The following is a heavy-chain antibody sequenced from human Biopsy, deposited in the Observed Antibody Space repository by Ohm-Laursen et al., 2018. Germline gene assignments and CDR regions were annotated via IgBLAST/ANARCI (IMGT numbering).Heavy chain of an antibody. Sequence: SETLSLTCSVSGGSVSSGSFYWSWIRQPPGKGLEWIGYVYCTGSTDYNPSLQSRVTISVDTSKNHFSLRLRSVTPADTAIYCARDRGYYSDRTVPGYFDLWGRGTLVTVSS. D-gene: IGHD3-22*01. CDR1: GGSVSSGSFY. J-gene: IGHJ2*01. CDR3: ARDRGYYSDRTVPGYFDL. CDR2: VYCTGST. V-gene: IGHV4-61*03.